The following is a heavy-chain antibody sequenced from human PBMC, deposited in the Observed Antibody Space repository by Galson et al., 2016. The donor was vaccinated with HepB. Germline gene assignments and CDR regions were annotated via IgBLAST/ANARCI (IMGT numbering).Heavy chain of an antibody. CDR3: ASQDTVVVPLDAGGMDV. D-gene: IGHD2-2*01. CDR1: RFTFSRSS. CDR2: ISGTDGAT. V-gene: IGHV3-23*01. Sequence: SLRLSCAASRFTFSRSSMTWFRQAPGKGLEWVSTISGTDGATSYTESVKGRFTISRDNSEKTLFLQMSSLRAEDTAVYYCASQDTVVVPLDAGGMDVWGQGTTVTVSS. J-gene: IGHJ6*02.